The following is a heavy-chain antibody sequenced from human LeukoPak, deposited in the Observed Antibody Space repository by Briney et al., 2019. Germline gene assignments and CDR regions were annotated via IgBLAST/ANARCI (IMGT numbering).Heavy chain of an antibody. CDR2: IWYDGSNK. J-gene: IGHJ1*01. CDR3: ARDFVRDSGDYGEGKEYFQH. CDR1: GFTFSSYG. V-gene: IGHV3-33*01. D-gene: IGHD4-17*01. Sequence: PGGSLRLSCAASGFTFSSYGMHWVRQAPGKGLEWVAVIWYDGSNKYYADSVKGRFTISRDTSKNTLYLQLNSLGAEDTAVYYCARDFVRDSGDYGEGKEYFQHWGQGTLVTVSS.